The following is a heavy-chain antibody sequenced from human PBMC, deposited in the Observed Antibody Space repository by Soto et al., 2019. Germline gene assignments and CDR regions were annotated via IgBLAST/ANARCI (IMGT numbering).Heavy chain of an antibody. Sequence: QVQLQQWGAGLLKPSETLSLTCVVDGESFSGYYWSWIRQSPGKGLAWIGEINHSGSTKYNPSLKSRVTISADMSKKQFSRKLTSVTAADTAVYYCARGSLYCCGDCYDAFDIWGQGTMVTVSS. CDR3: ARGSLYCCGDCYDAFDI. CDR2: INHSGST. D-gene: IGHD2-21*02. J-gene: IGHJ3*02. CDR1: GESFSGYY. V-gene: IGHV4-34*01.